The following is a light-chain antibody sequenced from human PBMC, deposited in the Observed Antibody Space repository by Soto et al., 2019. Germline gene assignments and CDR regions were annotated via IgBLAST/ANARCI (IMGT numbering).Light chain of an antibody. CDR1: QKISSSY. CDR3: QQYGGTPPIT. J-gene: IGKJ5*01. Sequence: ETVMTQSPGTLSVSPGERATLSCRASQKISSSYLAWYQQKPGQAPRFLIYGASSRATGIPDRFSGSGSGTDFTLTISRLEPEDFAVYYCQQYGGTPPITFGQGTRLEI. V-gene: IGKV3-20*01. CDR2: GAS.